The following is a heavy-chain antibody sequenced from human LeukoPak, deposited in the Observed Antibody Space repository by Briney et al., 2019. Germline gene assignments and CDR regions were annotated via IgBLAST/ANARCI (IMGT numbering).Heavy chain of an antibody. CDR3: ARDYYGSSGYFDGLNY. Sequence: QPGGSLRLSCAASGFTFSSYWMHWVRQAPGKGLVWVSRINSDGSSTSYADSVKGRFTISRDNAKNTLYLQMNSLRAEDTAVYYCARDYYGSSGYFDGLNYWGQGTLVTVSS. CDR1: GFTFSSYW. D-gene: IGHD3-22*01. V-gene: IGHV3-74*01. J-gene: IGHJ4*02. CDR2: INSDGSST.